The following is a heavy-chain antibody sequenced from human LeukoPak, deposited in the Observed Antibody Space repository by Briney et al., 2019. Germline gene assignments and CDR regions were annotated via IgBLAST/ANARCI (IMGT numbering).Heavy chain of an antibody. CDR2: IGGSGGST. Sequence: GGSLRLSCAASGFTFSSYAMSWVRQAPGKGQEWVSAIGGSGGSTYYADSVKGRFTISRDNSKTTLYLQMNSLRAEDTAVYYCAKVGGCSYGYPTSYFDYWGQGTLVTVSS. D-gene: IGHD5-18*01. CDR3: AKVGGCSYGYPTSYFDY. V-gene: IGHV3-23*01. CDR1: GFTFSSYA. J-gene: IGHJ4*02.